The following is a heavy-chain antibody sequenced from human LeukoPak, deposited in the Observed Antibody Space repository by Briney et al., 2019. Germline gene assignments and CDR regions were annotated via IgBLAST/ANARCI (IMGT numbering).Heavy chain of an antibody. CDR2: ISGSGGST. Sequence: GGSLRLSCAASGFTFSSYGMSWVRQAPGKGLEWVSVISGSGGSTYHADSVKGRFTISRDNSKDTLYLQMNSLRADDTAVYYCAKARGATTWVFDYWGQGTLVTVSS. D-gene: IGHD1-26*01. J-gene: IGHJ4*02. V-gene: IGHV3-23*01. CDR1: GFTFSSYG. CDR3: AKARGATTWVFDY.